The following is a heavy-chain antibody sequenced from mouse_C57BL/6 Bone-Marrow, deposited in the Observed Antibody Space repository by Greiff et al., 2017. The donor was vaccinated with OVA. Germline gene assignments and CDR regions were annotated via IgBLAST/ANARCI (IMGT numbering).Heavy chain of an antibody. CDR3: ARSMIFDY. CDR2: ISSGGSYT. J-gene: IGHJ2*01. CDR1: GFTFSSYG. D-gene: IGHD2-3*01. V-gene: IGHV5-6*01. Sequence: EVKLVESGGDLVKPGGSLKLSCAASGFTFSSYGMSWVRQTPDKRLEWVATISSGGSYTYYPDSVKGRFTISRDNAKNTLYLQMSSLKSEDTAMYYCARSMIFDYWGQGTTLTVSS.